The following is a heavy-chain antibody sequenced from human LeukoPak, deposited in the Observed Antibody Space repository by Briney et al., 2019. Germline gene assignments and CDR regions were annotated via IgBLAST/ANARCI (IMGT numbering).Heavy chain of an antibody. CDR2: IYYSGST. J-gene: IGHJ4*02. CDR3: ARHNPAIAAAHDY. CDR1: GSSITNYY. Sequence: SETLSLTCTVSGSSITNYYWSWIRQPPGKGLEWIGYIYYSGSTNYNPSLKSRVTISVDTSKNQFSLKLSSVTAADTAVYYCARHNPAIAAAHDYWGQGTLVTVSS. D-gene: IGHD6-13*01. V-gene: IGHV4-59*08.